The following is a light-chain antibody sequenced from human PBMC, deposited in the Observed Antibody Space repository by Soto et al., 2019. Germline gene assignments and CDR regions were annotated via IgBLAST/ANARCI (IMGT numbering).Light chain of an antibody. CDR2: DVS. Sequence: QSALTQPASVSGSPGQWIIISCTGTRSDVGSYNYVSWYQHHPGKAPKFMIYDVSNRPSGVSNRFSGSKSGNTASLTISGLQAEDEAHYYCSSYTTSGTLVFGSGTKLTVL. CDR3: SSYTTSGTLV. CDR1: RSDVGSYNY. J-gene: IGLJ1*01. V-gene: IGLV2-14*03.